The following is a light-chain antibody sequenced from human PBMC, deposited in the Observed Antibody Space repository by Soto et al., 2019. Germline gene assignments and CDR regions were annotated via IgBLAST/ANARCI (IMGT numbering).Light chain of an antibody. V-gene: IGKV4-1*01. CDR1: QSILYSSDNKNY. J-gene: IGKJ4*01. Sequence: DIVMTQSPDSLAVSLGERATINCKSSQSILYSSDNKNYLAWYQQKPGQPPKLLIYGASTRESGVPDRFSGSGSGTDFTLTVSSLQAEDVASYYCQQYYSTPLTFGGGTKVEIK. CDR3: QQYYSTPLT. CDR2: GAS.